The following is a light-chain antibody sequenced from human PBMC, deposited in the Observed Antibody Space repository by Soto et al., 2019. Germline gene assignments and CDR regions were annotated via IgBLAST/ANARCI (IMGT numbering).Light chain of an antibody. V-gene: IGKV3-11*01. CDR2: DAS. CDR1: QSVSRY. J-gene: IGKJ4*01. CDR3: QQRSNWL. Sequence: EIVLTQSPATLSLSPGERATLSCRASQSVSRYLAWYQQKPGQAPRLFIYDASNRATGIPARFSGSGSGTDFTLTISSLEPEDFAVYYCQQRSNWLFGGGTKVEIK.